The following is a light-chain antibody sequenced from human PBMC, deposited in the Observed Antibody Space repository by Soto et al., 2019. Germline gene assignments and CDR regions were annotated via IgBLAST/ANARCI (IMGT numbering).Light chain of an antibody. Sequence: MTQSPSTLSASVGNRVTITCRASQSVDSNLAWYQQRPGQAPRLLINAASTRATGVPARFSGSGSGTEFTLTISSLQPDDFATYYCQQYDSYSWTFGHGTKVDIK. CDR2: AAS. V-gene: IGKV3-15*01. CDR3: QQYDSYSWT. CDR1: QSVDSN. J-gene: IGKJ1*01.